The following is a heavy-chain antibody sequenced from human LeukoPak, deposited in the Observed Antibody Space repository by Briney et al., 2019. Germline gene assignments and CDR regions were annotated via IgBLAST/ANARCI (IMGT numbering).Heavy chain of an antibody. CDR2: ISSNGGST. CDR3: ARAGGSGSYYIGY. D-gene: IGHD3-10*01. V-gene: IGHV3-64*01. CDR1: GFTFSSYA. Sequence: PGGSLRLSCAASGFTFSSYAMHWVRQAPGKGLEYVSAISSNGGSTYYANSVKGRFTISRDNSKNTLYLQMNSLRAEDTAVYYCARAGGSGSYYIGYWGQGTLVTVSS. J-gene: IGHJ4*02.